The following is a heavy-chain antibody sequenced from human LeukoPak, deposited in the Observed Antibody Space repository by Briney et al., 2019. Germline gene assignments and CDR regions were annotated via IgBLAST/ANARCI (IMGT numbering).Heavy chain of an antibody. CDR3: AELGITMIGGV. J-gene: IGHJ6*04. CDR2: ISYDGNKE. V-gene: IGHV3-30*18. Sequence: GRSLRLSCAASGFTFNTFGIHWVRQAPGKGLDWVAVISYDGNKEYYADSVKGRFTISRDNSKNTLYLQMNSLRPEDTAVYYCAELGITMIGGVWGKGTTVTISS. D-gene: IGHD3-10*02. CDR1: GFTFNTFG.